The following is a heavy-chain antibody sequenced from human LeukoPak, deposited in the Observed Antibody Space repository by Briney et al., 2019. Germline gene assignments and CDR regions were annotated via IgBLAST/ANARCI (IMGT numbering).Heavy chain of an antibody. CDR3: AKLLDYDNSGDPDTFDV. D-gene: IGHD3-22*01. V-gene: IGHV4-59*01. Sequence: PSETLSLTCNVSGVSISSYYWSWIRQPPGTELECIAFIHYSGRTKYNPSLHSPVTISQDTSKNHFSLQLRSVTAADTAVYYCAKLLDYDNSGDPDTFDVWGQGTRVAVSS. CDR1: GVSISSYY. CDR2: IHYSGRT. J-gene: IGHJ3*01.